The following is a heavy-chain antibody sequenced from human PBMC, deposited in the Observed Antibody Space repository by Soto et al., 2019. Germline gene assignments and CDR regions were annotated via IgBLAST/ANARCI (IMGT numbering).Heavy chain of an antibody. CDR1: GFTFSSYG. Sequence: WGSLRLSCAASGFTFSSYGMHWVRQAPGKGLEWVAGIWYDGSNKYYADSVKGLFTIARDNSKNTLYLQMNSLRAEHTPVYDGARDGISYDYDSSSSRRKPFDYWGQGTMVTV. CDR2: IWYDGSNK. D-gene: IGHD3-22*01. V-gene: IGHV3-33*01. CDR3: ARDGISYDYDSSSSRRKPFDY. J-gene: IGHJ4*02.